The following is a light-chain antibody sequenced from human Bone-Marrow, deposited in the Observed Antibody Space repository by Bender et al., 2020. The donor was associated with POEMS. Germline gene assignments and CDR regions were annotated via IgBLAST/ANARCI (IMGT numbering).Light chain of an antibody. CDR2: DAT. CDR1: NSDIGVYDF. Sequence: QSALTQPASVSGSPGQSITISCTGTNSDIGVYDFVSWYQQLPGTAPQLIIYDATNRPSGVSNRFSGSKSGNTASLTISGLQAQDEADYYCSSYTSSTTLVFGGGTKLTVL. CDR3: SSYTSSTTLV. V-gene: IGLV2-14*03. J-gene: IGLJ2*01.